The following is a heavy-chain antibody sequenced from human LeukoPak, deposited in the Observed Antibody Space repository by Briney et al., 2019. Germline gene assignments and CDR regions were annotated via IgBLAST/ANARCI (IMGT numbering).Heavy chain of an antibody. CDR2: INHSGST. J-gene: IGHJ6*03. CDR3: ARIRPSTIFGVAPPNYYYYYYMDV. V-gene: IGHV4-34*01. CDR1: GGSFSGYY. Sequence: SETLSLTCAVYGGSFSGYYWSWIRQPPGKGLEWMGEINHSGSTNYNPSLKSRVTISVDTSKNQFSLKLSSVTAADTAVYYCARIRPSTIFGVAPPNYYYYYYMDVWGKGTTVTVSS. D-gene: IGHD3-3*01.